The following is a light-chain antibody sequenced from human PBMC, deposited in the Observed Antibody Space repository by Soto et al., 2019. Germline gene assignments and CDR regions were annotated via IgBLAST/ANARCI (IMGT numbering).Light chain of an antibody. J-gene: IGLJ3*02. Sequence: QSVLTQPPSVSEAPRQRVTISCSGSRSNIGNNGVNWYQQLPGKAPKLLVYYDDLLPSGVADRFSGSKSGTSASLAISGLQSEDEADYYCAAWDDSLNGWVFGGGTKLT. CDR2: YDD. CDR1: RSNIGNNG. CDR3: AAWDDSLNGWV. V-gene: IGLV1-36*01.